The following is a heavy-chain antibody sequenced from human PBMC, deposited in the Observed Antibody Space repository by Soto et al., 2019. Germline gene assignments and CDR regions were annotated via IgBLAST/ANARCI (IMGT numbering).Heavy chain of an antibody. Sequence: QVQLVQSGAEVKKPGASVKVSCKASGYTFTSYDINWVRQATGQGLEWMGWMNPNSGNTGYAQKFQGRVTMTTNTSISTAYMELSSLRAEDTAVYYSARGFRSNHAFAIWGQGTMVTVSS. CDR2: MNPNSGNT. D-gene: IGHD1-26*01. CDR3: ARGFRSNHAFAI. V-gene: IGHV1-8*01. J-gene: IGHJ3*02. CDR1: GYTFTSYD.